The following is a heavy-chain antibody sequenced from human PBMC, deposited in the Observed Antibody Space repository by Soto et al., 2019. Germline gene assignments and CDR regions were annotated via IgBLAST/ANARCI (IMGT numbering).Heavy chain of an antibody. CDR1: GFTFGDYA. D-gene: IGHD2-15*01. Sequence: PGGSLRLSCTASGFTFGDYAMSWFRQAPGKGLEWVGFIRSKAYGGTTEYAASVKGRFTISRDDSKSIAYLQMNSLKTEDTAVYYCTRGGDLCSGGSCYRIGGYNWFDPWGQGTLVTVSS. V-gene: IGHV3-49*03. CDR3: TRGGDLCSGGSCYRIGGYNWFDP. CDR2: IRSKAYGGTT. J-gene: IGHJ5*02.